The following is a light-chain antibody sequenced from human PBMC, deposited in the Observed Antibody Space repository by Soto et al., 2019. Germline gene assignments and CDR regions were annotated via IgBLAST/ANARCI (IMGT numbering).Light chain of an antibody. V-gene: IGKV3-15*01. CDR1: ESVLDY. J-gene: IGKJ1*01. Sequence: IVMTQSPATLSAYPGERANLSCRASESVLDYLAWFQQRPGQSPRLLIYGPATRATGIPGRFRGSGSGTEFTLTITSLQSEDFAVYYCQQYYKWPQWTIGQGTKVDIK. CDR2: GPA. CDR3: QQYYKWPQWT.